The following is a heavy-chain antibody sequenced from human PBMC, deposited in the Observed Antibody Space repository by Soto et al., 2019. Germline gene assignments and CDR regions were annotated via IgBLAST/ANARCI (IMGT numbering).Heavy chain of an antibody. CDR3: ARGGRRGYSYGSDSRGDRMAFDI. CDR2: IYYSGST. CDR1: GGSISSGGYS. V-gene: IGHV4-30-2*01. D-gene: IGHD5-18*01. Sequence: QLQLQESGSGLVKPSQTLSLTCAVSGGSISSGGYSWSWIRQPPGKGLEWIGYIYYSGSTYYNPSLKSRVTISVERSKNQVSLKLSSVTAADTAVYYCARGGRRGYSYGSDSRGDRMAFDIWGQGTMVTVSS. J-gene: IGHJ3*02.